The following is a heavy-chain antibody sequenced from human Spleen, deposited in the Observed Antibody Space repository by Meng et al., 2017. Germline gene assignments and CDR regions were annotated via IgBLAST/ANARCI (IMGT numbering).Heavy chain of an antibody. CDR3: TGHIDY. CDR1: GFIFTNAW. CDR2: IKSKPDGETT. Sequence: LGECGGVFVKPGGYLKLSCEGSGFIFTNAWMTWVRQVPGKRLEWVGRIKSKPDGETTDYAPPVKGRFTISRDDSKNTVYLQMNSLKSEDTAVYYCTGHIDYWGQGTLVTVSS. V-gene: IGHV3-15*01. J-gene: IGHJ4*02.